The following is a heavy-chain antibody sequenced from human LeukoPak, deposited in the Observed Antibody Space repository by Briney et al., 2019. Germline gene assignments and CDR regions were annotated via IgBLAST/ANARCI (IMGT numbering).Heavy chain of an antibody. CDR2: IGGGGGNT. D-gene: IGHD2-21*02. CDR1: GFTFANYA. J-gene: IGHJ4*02. CDR3: AKEAICGGDCYYFDY. Sequence: GGSLRLSCAASGFTFANYAMNWVRQAPGKGLEWVSGIGGGGGNTDYADSVRGRFTISRDNSKSTLCLQMSSLRAEDTAVYYCAKEAICGGDCYYFDYWGQGTLVTVSS. V-gene: IGHV3-23*01.